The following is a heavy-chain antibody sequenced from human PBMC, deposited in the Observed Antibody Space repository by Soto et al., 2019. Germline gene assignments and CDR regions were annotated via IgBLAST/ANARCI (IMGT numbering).Heavy chain of an antibody. CDR2: ISYDGSNK. Sequence: QVQLVESGGGVVQPGRSLRLSCAASGFTFSSYGMHWVRQAPGKGLEWVAGISYDGSNKYYADSVKGRFTISRDNSKNPLYLQRNSLRAEDTPVYYCAQGSSGYYHALDYWGRGTLVTVSS. D-gene: IGHD3-22*01. CDR1: GFTFSSYG. CDR3: AQGSSGYYHALDY. J-gene: IGHJ4*02. V-gene: IGHV3-30*18.